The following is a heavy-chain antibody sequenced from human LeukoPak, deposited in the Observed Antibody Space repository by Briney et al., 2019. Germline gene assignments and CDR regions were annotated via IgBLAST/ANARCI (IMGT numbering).Heavy chain of an antibody. V-gene: IGHV3-30-3*01. CDR2: ISYDGSNK. Sequence: GGSLRLSCAASGFTFSSYAMHWVRQAPGKGLEWVAVISYDGSNKYYADSVKGRFTISRDNFKNTLYLQMNSLRAEDTAVYYCAREDYDILTGYYLFDYWGQGTLVTVSS. CDR3: AREDYDILTGYYLFDY. CDR1: GFTFSSYA. D-gene: IGHD3-9*01. J-gene: IGHJ4*02.